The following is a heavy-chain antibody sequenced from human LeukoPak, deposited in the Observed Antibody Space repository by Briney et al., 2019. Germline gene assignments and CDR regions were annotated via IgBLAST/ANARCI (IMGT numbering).Heavy chain of an antibody. CDR3: ARDPQVTATAFDI. CDR2: IIPILGIA. CDR1: GGTFSSYA. V-gene: IGHV1-69*04. J-gene: IGHJ3*02. Sequence: ASVKVSRKASGGTFSSYAISWVRQAPGQGLEWMGRIIPILGIANYAQKFQGRVTITADKSTSTAYMELSSPRSEDTAVYYCARDPQVTATAFDIWGQGTMVTVSS. D-gene: IGHD2-21*02.